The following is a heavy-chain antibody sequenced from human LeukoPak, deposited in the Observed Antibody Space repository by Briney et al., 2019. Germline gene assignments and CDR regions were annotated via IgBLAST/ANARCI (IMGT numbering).Heavy chain of an antibody. CDR2: VRVNGRST. V-gene: IGHV3-23*01. D-gene: IGHD1-14*01. CDR3: AKPGEPSNYYFDY. CDR1: GFTFSSYA. J-gene: IGHJ4*02. Sequence: GGSLRLSCAASGFTFSSYAVSWVRQAPGKGLEWVSTVRVNGRSTYYADSVKGRFAVSRDNSKNTLYLQMNSLRAEDTALYYCAKPGEPSNYYFDYWGQGALVTVSS.